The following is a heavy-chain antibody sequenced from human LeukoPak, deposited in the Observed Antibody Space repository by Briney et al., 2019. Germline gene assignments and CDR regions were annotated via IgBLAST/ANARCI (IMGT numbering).Heavy chain of an antibody. CDR3: ARRVTYYDFWSGYCHQYYFDY. V-gene: IGHV4-34*01. J-gene: IGHJ4*02. D-gene: IGHD3-3*01. CDR2: INHSGST. CDR1: GFTYRSYA. Sequence: GSLRLSCAASGFTYRSYAMNWVRQPPGKGLEWIGEINHSGSTNYNPSLKSRVTISVDTFKNQFSLKLSSVTAADTAVYYCARRVTYYDFWSGYCHQYYFDYWGQGTLVTVSS.